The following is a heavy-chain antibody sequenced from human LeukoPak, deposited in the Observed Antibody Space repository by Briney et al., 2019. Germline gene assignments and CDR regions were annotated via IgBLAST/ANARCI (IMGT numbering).Heavy chain of an antibody. CDR2: ISYDGSNK. CDR1: GFTFSSYG. CDR3: AAGELTVDY. D-gene: IGHD1-7*01. Sequence: GGSLRLSCAASGFTFSSYGMHWVRQAPGKGLEWVAVISYDGSNKYYADSVEGRFTISRDNSKNTLYLQMNSLRAEDTAVYYCAAGELTVDYWGQGTLVTVSS. J-gene: IGHJ4*02. V-gene: IGHV3-30*03.